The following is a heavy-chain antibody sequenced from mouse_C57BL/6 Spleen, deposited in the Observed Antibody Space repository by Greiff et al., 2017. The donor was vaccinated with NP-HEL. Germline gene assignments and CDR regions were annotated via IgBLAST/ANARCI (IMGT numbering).Heavy chain of an antibody. J-gene: IGHJ2*01. CDR3: TRTLFITAPSPYFDY. D-gene: IGHD1-1*01. CDR2: IDPETGGT. V-gene: IGHV1-15*01. Sequence: QVQLQQSGAELVRPGASVPLSCKASGYTFTDYEMHWVKQTPVHGLEWIGAIDPETGGTAYNQKFKGKALLTADKSSSTAYMELRSLTSEDSAVYYCTRTLFITAPSPYFDYWGQGTTLTVSS. CDR1: GYTFTDYE.